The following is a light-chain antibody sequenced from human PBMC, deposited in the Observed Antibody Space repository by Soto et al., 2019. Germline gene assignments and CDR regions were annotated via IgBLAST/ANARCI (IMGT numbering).Light chain of an antibody. J-gene: IGLJ2*01. CDR2: DVI. CDR3: SSFVGGDSFDVI. Sequence: QSALTQPPSASGSPGQSVTISCTGTGSDIGAYNYVSWYQQYPGKAPKVMIYDVIKRPSGVPDRFSGSKSGNTASLTVSGLRADDEAVYYCSSFVGGDSFDVIFGGGTKFTVL. CDR1: GSDIGAYNY. V-gene: IGLV2-8*01.